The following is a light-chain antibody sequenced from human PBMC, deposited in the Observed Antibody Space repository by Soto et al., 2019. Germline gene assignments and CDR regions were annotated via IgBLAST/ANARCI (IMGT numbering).Light chain of an antibody. Sequence: EVVLTQSPGTLSSSPGERATLSCRSSQTISSSFLAWYHQKHGHAHQLLMHGASSRATGIPDRFSGSGSGRNFTLTISRLESEDFAVYFCQQYDSSPPYSFGQGTKVDIK. CDR1: QTISSSF. CDR2: GAS. CDR3: QQYDSSPPYS. V-gene: IGKV3-20*01. J-gene: IGKJ2*03.